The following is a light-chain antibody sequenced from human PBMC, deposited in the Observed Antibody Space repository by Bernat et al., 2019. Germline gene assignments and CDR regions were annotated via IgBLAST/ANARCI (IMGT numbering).Light chain of an antibody. J-gene: IGLJ1*01. CDR3: PSYDSRLSGSKV. Sequence: QSALTQPPSVSGAPGQRVTIPCTGSSSNIGAGYDVHWYQQLPGRAPKRLISGNSNRPSGVPDRFSVSKSGTSASLAITGLQAEDEADYYCPSYDSRLSGSKVFGTGTKVTVL. CDR2: GNS. CDR1: SSNIGAGYD. V-gene: IGLV1-40*01.